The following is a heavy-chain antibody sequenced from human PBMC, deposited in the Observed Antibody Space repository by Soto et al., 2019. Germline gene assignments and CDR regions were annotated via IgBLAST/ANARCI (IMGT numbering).Heavy chain of an antibody. J-gene: IGHJ4*02. CDR2: FSRTDNTV. V-gene: IGHV3-48*03. CDR1: GFMFSDYA. CDR3: ARETHSYHHNFDY. Sequence: EVHLVESGGGLVQPGGSLRLSCAASGFMFSDYAMDWVRQAPGKGLEWVSYFSRTDNTVQYADSVKGRFIISRDNVANSLYLQMHSLTAEDTAIYYCARETHSYHHNFDYWGPGTLVTVSS. D-gene: IGHD5-18*01.